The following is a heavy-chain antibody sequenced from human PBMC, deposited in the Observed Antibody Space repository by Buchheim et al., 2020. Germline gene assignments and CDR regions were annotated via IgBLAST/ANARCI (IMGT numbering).Heavy chain of an antibody. Sequence: QVQLQQWGAGLLKPSETLSLTCAVYGGSFSGYYWSWIRQPPGKGLEWIGEINHSGSTNYNPSLKSRVTISVDTSKNQFSLKLSSVTAADTAVYYCARGGVVVAADLPNWFDPWGQGTL. V-gene: IGHV4-34*01. CDR2: INHSGST. J-gene: IGHJ5*02. D-gene: IGHD2-15*01. CDR1: GGSFSGYY. CDR3: ARGGVVVAADLPNWFDP.